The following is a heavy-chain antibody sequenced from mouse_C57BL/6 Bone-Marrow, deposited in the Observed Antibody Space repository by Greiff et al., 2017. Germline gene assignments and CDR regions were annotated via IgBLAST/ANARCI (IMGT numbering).Heavy chain of an antibody. Sequence: QVQLLQPGAELVKPGASVKLSCKASGYTFTSYWMHWVKQRPGQGLEWIGMIHPTSGSTNYTEKFQSKATLTVDKSSSTAYMQLSSLPSEASAVYYLTLNDSSYLGFAYWGQGTLVTVSA. CDR3: TLNDSSYLGFAY. D-gene: IGHD1-1*01. J-gene: IGHJ3*01. CDR1: GYTFTSYW. V-gene: IGHV1-64*01. CDR2: IHPTSGST.